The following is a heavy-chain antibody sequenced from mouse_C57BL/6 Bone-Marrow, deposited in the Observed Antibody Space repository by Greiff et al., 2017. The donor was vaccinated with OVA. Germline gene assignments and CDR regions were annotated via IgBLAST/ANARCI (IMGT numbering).Heavy chain of an antibody. V-gene: IGHV1-22*01. J-gene: IGHJ2*01. Sequence: EVQLQQSGPELVKPGASVKMSCKASGYTFTDYNMHWVKQSHGKSLEWVGYINPNNGGTSYNQKFKGKATLTVNKSSSTAYMELRSLTSEDSAVYDCARRGVYYYGSEDYWGQGTTLTVSS. CDR3: ARRGVYYYGSEDY. CDR1: GYTFTDYN. CDR2: INPNNGGT. D-gene: IGHD1-1*01.